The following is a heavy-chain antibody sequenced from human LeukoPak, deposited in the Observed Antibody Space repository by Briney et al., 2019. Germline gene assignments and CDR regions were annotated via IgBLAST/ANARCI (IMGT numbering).Heavy chain of an antibody. Sequence: GASVKVSCKASGYTFTSYYMYWVRQAPGQGLEWMGIINPSGGSTSYAQKFQGRVTMTEDTSTDTAYMELSSLRSEDTAVYYCATGLIGPPAPITQDSNWFDPWGQGTLVTVSS. CDR3: ATGLIGPPAPITQDSNWFDP. D-gene: IGHD3-3*01. CDR2: INPSGGST. J-gene: IGHJ5*02. V-gene: IGHV1-46*01. CDR1: GYTFTSYY.